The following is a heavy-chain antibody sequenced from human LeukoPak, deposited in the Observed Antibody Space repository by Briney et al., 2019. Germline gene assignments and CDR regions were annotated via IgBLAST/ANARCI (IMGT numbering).Heavy chain of an antibody. V-gene: IGHV1-58*01. D-gene: IGHD4-17*01. Sequence: ASVKVSCKASGFTFTSSAVQWVRQARGQRLEWIGWIVVGSGNTNYAQKFQERVTITRDMSTSTAYMELSSLRSEDTAVYYCAAFHDYGDYEGQFDYWGQGTLVTVSS. J-gene: IGHJ4*02. CDR2: IVVGSGNT. CDR3: AAFHDYGDYEGQFDY. CDR1: GFTFTSSA.